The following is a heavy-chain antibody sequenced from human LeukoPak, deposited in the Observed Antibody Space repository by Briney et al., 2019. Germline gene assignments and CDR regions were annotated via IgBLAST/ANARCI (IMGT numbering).Heavy chain of an antibody. CDR2: IKQDGSEK. J-gene: IGHJ4*02. CDR1: GFTFSSYW. D-gene: IGHD3-10*01. V-gene: IGHV3-7*03. Sequence: GGSLRLSCAASGFTFSSYWMSWVRQAPGKGLEWVANIKQDGSEKYYVDSVKGRFTISRDNAKNSLYLQMNSLRAEDTAVYYCARDRSLWFGELLSLDYWGQGTLVTVSS. CDR3: ARDRSLWFGELLSLDY.